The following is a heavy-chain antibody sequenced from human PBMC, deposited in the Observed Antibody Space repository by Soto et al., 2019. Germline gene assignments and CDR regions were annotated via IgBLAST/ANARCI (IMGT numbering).Heavy chain of an antibody. J-gene: IGHJ4*02. Sequence: QVQLVQSGAEVKKPGASVKVSCKASGYTFTSYDINWVRQATGQGLEWMGWMNPNSGNTGDAQKFKGRVTMTRNTSINTAYMELSSLRSEDTAVYYCARVNEWLGALEYWGQGTLVTVSS. D-gene: IGHD6-19*01. CDR1: GYTFTSYD. V-gene: IGHV1-8*01. CDR2: MNPNSGNT. CDR3: ARVNEWLGALEY.